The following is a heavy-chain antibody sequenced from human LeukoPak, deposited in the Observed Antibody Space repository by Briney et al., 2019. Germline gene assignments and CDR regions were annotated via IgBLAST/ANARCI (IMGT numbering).Heavy chain of an antibody. CDR3: ARDHYYGSGSYWDAFDI. J-gene: IGHJ3*02. Sequence: VASVKVSCKASGGTFSSYAISWVRQAPGQGLEWMGGIIPIFGTANYAQKFQGRVTITADESTSTAYMELSSLRSEDTAVYYRARDHYYGSGSYWDAFDIWGQGTMVTVSS. CDR2: IIPIFGTA. D-gene: IGHD3-10*01. CDR1: GGTFSSYA. V-gene: IGHV1-69*01.